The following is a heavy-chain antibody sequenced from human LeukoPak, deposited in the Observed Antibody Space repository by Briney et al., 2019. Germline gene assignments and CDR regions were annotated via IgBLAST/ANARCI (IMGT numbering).Heavy chain of an antibody. V-gene: IGHV4-38-2*02. D-gene: IGHD3-10*01. J-gene: IGHJ5*02. CDR2: IYPTGST. CDR3: ARARYYGSGSYYIDRFDP. CDR1: GYSISSGYY. Sequence: SETLSLTCTVSGYSISSGYYWGWIRQPPGKGLEWIGNIYPTGSTYYNPSLKSRVTISVNTSKNQFSLKLTSVTAADTAVYYCARARYYGSGSYYIDRFDPWGQGTLVTVSS.